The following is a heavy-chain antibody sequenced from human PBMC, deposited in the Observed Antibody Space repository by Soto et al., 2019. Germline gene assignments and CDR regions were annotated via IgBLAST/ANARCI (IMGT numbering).Heavy chain of an antibody. V-gene: IGHV1-18*01. CDR3: ARRLAGCSGSYYQDFDY. CDR2: ISAYNGNT. CDR1: GYTFTSYA. D-gene: IGHD3-10*02. Sequence: QVQLVQSGAEVKKPGASVKVSCKASGYTFTSYAISWVRQAPGQGLEWMGWISAYNGNTKYAQKFQGRATMTTDTSTRIALMELRSLRSDDTGVYYCARRLAGCSGSYYQDFDYRGQGTLVTVSS. J-gene: IGHJ4*02.